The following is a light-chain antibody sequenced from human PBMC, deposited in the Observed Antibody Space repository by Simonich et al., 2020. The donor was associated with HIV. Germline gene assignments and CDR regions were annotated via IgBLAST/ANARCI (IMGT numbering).Light chain of an antibody. CDR2: WAS. Sequence: IVMTQSPATLSVSPGERATLSCRASQSVSSNLAWYQQKPGQPPKLLIYWASTRESGVPDRFSGSGSGTDFTLTISSLQAEDVAVYYCQQYYSTLWTFGQGTKVEIK. CDR3: QQYYSTLWT. J-gene: IGKJ1*01. CDR1: QSVSSN. V-gene: IGKV3-15*01.